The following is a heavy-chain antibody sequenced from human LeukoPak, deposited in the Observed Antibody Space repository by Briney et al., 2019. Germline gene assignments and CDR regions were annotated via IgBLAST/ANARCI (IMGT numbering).Heavy chain of an antibody. D-gene: IGHD2-2*01. CDR2: IIPIFGTA. CDR3: ARSRKKDIVVVPAAH. Sequence: ASVKVSCKPSGGTFSSYAISWVRQAPGQGLEWMGGIIPIFGTANYAQKFQGRVTITTDESTSTAYMELSSLRSEDTAVYYCARSRKKDIVVVPAAHWGQGTLVTVSS. J-gene: IGHJ4*02. V-gene: IGHV1-69*05. CDR1: GGTFSSYA.